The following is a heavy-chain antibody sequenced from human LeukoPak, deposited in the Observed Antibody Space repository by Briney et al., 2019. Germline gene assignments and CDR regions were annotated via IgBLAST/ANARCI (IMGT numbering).Heavy chain of an antibody. CDR1: GVTVSSNY. J-gene: IGHJ2*01. V-gene: IGHV3-66*01. Sequence: PGGSLRLSCAASGVTVSSNYMSWVRQAPGKGLEWVSVLYSGGITLYADSVKGRFTISRDNSKNTLYLQLTSLRADDTAVYYCAREFCSGGSCYHYFDLWGRGTLVTVSS. CDR3: AREFCSGGSCYHYFDL. CDR2: LYSGGIT. D-gene: IGHD2-15*01.